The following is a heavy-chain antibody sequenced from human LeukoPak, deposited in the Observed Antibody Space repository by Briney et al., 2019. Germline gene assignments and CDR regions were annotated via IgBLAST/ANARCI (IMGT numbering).Heavy chain of an antibody. CDR1: GGSISSGDYY. D-gene: IGHD3-22*01. V-gene: IGHV4-30-4*01. CDR2: TYYSGST. J-gene: IGHJ5*02. CDR3: ARPYYYDSRIDP. Sequence: SQTLSLTCTVSGGSISSGDYYWSWIRQPPGRGLEWIGYTYYSGSTYYNPSLKSRATISVDTSKNQFSLKLTSVTAADTAVYYCARPYYYDSRIDPWGQGTLVTVSS.